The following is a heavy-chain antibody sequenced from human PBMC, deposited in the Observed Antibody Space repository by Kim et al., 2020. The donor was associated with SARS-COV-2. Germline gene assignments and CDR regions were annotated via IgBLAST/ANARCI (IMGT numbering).Heavy chain of an antibody. CDR3: ASSIRFLEGPAAFDI. V-gene: IGHV1-69*04. J-gene: IGHJ3*02. Sequence: SVKVSCKASGGTFSSYAISWVRQAPGQGLEWMGRIIPILGIANYAQKFQGRVTITADKSTSTAYMELSSLRSEDTAVYYCASSIRFLEGPAAFDIWGQGTMVTVSS. D-gene: IGHD3-3*01. CDR1: GGTFSSYA. CDR2: IIPILGIA.